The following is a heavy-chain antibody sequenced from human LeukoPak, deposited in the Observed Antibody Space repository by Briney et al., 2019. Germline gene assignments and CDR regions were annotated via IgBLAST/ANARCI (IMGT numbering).Heavy chain of an antibody. V-gene: IGHV4-59*08. CDR2: IYYSGST. D-gene: IGHD3-10*01. CDR1: GCSIRSYY. Sequence: SETLSLTCTVSGCSIRSYYWSWIRQPPGKGLEWIGYIYYSGSTNYNPSLKSRVTISVDTSKNQFSLKLSSVTAADTAVYYCARHSLWFGGNTFFDYWGQGTLVTVSS. J-gene: IGHJ4*02. CDR3: ARHSLWFGGNTFFDY.